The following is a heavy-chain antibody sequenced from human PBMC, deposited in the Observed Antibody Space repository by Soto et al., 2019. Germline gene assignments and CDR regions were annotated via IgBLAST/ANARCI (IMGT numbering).Heavy chain of an antibody. CDR1: GGSFSGYY. Sequence: ETLSLTCAVYGGSFSGYYWSWIRQPPGKGLEWIGEINHSGSTNYNPSLKSRVTISVDTSKNQFSLKLSSVTAADTAVYYCARVSGYSIDYWGQGTLVTVSS. V-gene: IGHV4-34*01. CDR2: INHSGST. CDR3: ARVSGYSIDY. D-gene: IGHD6-13*01. J-gene: IGHJ4*02.